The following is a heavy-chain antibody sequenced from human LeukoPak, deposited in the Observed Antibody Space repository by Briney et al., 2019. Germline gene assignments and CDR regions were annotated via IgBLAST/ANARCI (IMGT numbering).Heavy chain of an antibody. D-gene: IGHD4-17*01. CDR3: ARVDPATVTNFYS. J-gene: IGHJ4*02. Sequence: GGSLSLSCAASGFTVNSNYMSWVRQPPGKGLEWVSVIYSGGTTNYTPSVKGRLTISTHNSKNTLYLQMNSLRAEGTALYYCARVDPATVTNFYSWGQGTLVTVSS. CDR1: GFTVNSNY. V-gene: IGHV3-53*04. CDR2: IYSGGTT.